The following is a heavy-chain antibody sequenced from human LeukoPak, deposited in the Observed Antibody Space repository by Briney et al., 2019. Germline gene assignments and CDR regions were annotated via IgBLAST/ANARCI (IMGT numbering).Heavy chain of an antibody. CDR1: GFTMSHYG. Sequence: GGSLRLSCAASGFTMSHYGVSWVRQAPGKGLEWISGIRSAVETTHYADSVKGRFIISRDNSKNALSLQLNSLRPEDTALYYCAKHFCAGLDCSLFDSWGQGTLVTVSS. CDR2: IRSAVETT. J-gene: IGHJ4*02. D-gene: IGHD3/OR15-3a*01. V-gene: IGHV3-23*01. CDR3: AKHFCAGLDCSLFDS.